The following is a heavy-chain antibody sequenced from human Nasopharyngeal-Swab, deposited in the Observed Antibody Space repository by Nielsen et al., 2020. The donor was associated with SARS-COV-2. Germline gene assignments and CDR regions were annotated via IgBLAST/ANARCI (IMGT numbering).Heavy chain of an antibody. CDR2: ISHNSGT. Sequence: SETLSLTCTVSGVSITSQYWSWIRQPPGKGLEWIGYISHNSGTSYNPSLKSRVTMFMDTSKNQFSLRLTSVTAADTAVYYCAKEGATGWFDPCGQGTLVTFSS. CDR3: AKEGATGWFDP. V-gene: IGHV4-59*11. J-gene: IGHJ5*02. CDR1: GVSITSQY.